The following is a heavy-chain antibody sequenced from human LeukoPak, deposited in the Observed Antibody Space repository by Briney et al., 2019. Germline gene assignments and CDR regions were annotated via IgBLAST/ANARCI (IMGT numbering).Heavy chain of an antibody. V-gene: IGHV5-51*01. CDR2: IYPGDSDT. CDR3: ARQVVPAASYYYYYMDV. Sequence: GASLKISCKGSGYSFTGYWIGWVRPMPGKGLEWMGIIYPGDSDTRYSPSFQGQVTISADKSISTAYLQWSSLKASDTAMYYCARQVVPAASYYYYYMDVWGKGSTVTVCS. CDR1: GYSFTGYW. J-gene: IGHJ6*03. D-gene: IGHD2-2*01.